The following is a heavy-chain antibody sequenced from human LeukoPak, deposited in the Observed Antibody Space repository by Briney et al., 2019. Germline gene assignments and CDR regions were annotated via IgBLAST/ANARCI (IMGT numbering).Heavy chain of an antibody. Sequence: ASVKVSCKVSGYTFTCYYMHWVRQAPGQGLEWMGIINPSGGSTSYAQKFQGRVTMTRDTSTSTVYMELSSLRSEDTAVYYCAREGGSYRWFDPWGQGTLVTVSS. CDR2: INPSGGST. J-gene: IGHJ5*02. CDR3: AREGGSYRWFDP. V-gene: IGHV1-46*01. D-gene: IGHD1-26*01. CDR1: GYTFTCYY.